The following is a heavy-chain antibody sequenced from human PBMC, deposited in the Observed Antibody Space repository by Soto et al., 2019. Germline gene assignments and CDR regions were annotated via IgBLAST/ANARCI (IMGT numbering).Heavy chain of an antibody. J-gene: IGHJ6*02. CDR2: IFSNDEK. CDR1: GFSLSNARMG. CDR3: ARSSWQLHYYYYYGMDV. V-gene: IGHV2-26*01. Sequence: QVTLKESGPVLVNPTETLTLTCTVSGFSLSNARMGVSWIRQPPGKALEWLAHIFSNDEKSYSTSLKSRLTISKDTSKSQVVLTMTNMDPVDTATYYCARSSWQLHYYYYYGMDVWGQGTTVTVSS. D-gene: IGHD2-15*01.